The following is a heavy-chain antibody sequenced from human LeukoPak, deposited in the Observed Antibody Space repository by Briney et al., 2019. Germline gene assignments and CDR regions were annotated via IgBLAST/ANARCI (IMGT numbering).Heavy chain of an antibody. V-gene: IGHV3-11*01. J-gene: IGHJ4*02. Sequence: GGSLRLSCAASGFTFNDYYMTWIRQAPGKGLEWVSYNSNSGNTIYYADSVKGRFTISRDNAKNSLYLQINDLRAEDTAVYYCATYVETSVALDFWGQGTLVTVSS. D-gene: IGHD5-18*01. CDR2: NSNSGNTI. CDR1: GFTFNDYY. CDR3: ATYVETSVALDF.